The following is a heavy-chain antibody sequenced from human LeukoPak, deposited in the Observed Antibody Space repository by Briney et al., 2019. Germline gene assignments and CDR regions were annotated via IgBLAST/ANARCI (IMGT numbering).Heavy chain of an antibody. V-gene: IGHV1-69*02. J-gene: IGHJ3*02. CDR1: GGTFSSYT. D-gene: IGHD6-6*01. CDR2: IIPILGIA. CDR3: ARGALYSSSPGDAFDI. Sequence: VATVKVSCKASGGTFSSYTISWVRQPPGQGLEWMGSIIPILGIANYPQKFQGRVTITADKSTSTAYMELSSLRSEDTAVYYCARGALYSSSPGDAFDIWGQGTMVTVSS.